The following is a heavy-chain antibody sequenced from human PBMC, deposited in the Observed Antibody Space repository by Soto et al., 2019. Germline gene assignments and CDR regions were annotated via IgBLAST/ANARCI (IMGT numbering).Heavy chain of an antibody. Sequence: GPVEVSWKVSRYTLPEFSMHWVRQAPGKRLEWMVGFDTEDGETIYAQKFQGRVTMTEDTSTDTAYMELSSLRSEDTAVYSCATGSRHIVVVTAIFPFDYWGQGTLVTVSS. V-gene: IGHV1-24*01. CDR1: RYTLPEFS. J-gene: IGHJ4*02. D-gene: IGHD2-21*02. CDR3: ATGSRHIVVVTAIFPFDY. CDR2: FDTEDGET.